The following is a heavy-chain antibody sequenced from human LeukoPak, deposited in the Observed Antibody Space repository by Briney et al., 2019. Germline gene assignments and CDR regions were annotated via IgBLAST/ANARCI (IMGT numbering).Heavy chain of an antibody. CDR3: ARYYYGSGTSFDP. D-gene: IGHD3-10*01. CDR2: IKKDGSEK. Sequence: GGSLRLSCAASGFTFSRYWMSWLRQAPGKGLEWVANIKKDGSEKHYVDSVKGRFTISRDNAKNSLYLQMSSLRAEDTAVFYCARYYYGSGTSFDPWGQGTLVTVSS. CDR1: GFTFSRYW. J-gene: IGHJ5*02. V-gene: IGHV3-7*01.